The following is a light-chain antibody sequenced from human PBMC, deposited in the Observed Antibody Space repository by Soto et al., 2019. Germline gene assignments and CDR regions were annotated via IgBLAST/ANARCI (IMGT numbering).Light chain of an antibody. CDR3: QQSYRTPHT. CDR1: QGVSAY. V-gene: IGKV1-39*01. CDR2: SAS. Sequence: DIQMTQSPSSLSASVGDRVTITCRASQGVSAYLLWYQQRQGRAPRLLIYSASSLLSGVPSRFSGSGSGTNFPLTISRLQPEDFATYYCQQSYRTPHTFGQGTKLETK. J-gene: IGKJ2*01.